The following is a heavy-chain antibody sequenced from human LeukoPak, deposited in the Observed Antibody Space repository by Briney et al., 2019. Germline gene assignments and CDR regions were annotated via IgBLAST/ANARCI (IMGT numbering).Heavy chain of an antibody. J-gene: IGHJ4*02. CDR3: AKDPGSGTSY. V-gene: IGHV3-23*01. D-gene: IGHD3-10*01. Sequence: GGSLRLSCAASGFTFSSYAMSWVRQAPGKGLEWVSAISGSGGSTYYADSVKGRFTISRDNSKNTLYLQMNSLRVEDTAIYYCAKDPGSGTSYWGQGTLVTVSS. CDR1: GFTFSSYA. CDR2: ISGSGGST.